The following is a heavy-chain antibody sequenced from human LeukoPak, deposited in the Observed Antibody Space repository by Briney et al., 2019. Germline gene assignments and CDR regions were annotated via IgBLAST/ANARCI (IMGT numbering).Heavy chain of an antibody. V-gene: IGHV3-11*01. J-gene: IGHJ4*02. CDR1: GFTFSDYY. Sequence: GGSLRLSCAAFGFTFSDYYMSWIRQAPGKGLEWVSYISSSGSTIYYAGSVKGRFTISRDNAKNSLYLQMNSLRAEDTAVYYCASRLWKDGDQDYWGQGTLVTVSS. D-gene: IGHD1-1*01. CDR2: ISSSGSTI. CDR3: ASRLWKDGDQDY.